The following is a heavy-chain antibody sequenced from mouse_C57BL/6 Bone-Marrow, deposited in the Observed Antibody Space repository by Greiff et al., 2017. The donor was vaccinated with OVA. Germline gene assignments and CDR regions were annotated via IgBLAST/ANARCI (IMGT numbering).Heavy chain of an antibody. V-gene: IGHV1-76*01. CDR1: GYTFTDYY. D-gene: IGHD2-5*01. Sequence: QVQLKESGAELVRPGASVKLSCKASGYTFTDYYINWVKQRPGQGLEWIARIYPGSGNTYYNGKFKGKATLTADKSSSTAYMQLSSLTSEDSAVYFCARSYYSNYPLSYWGQGTLVTVSA. CDR3: ARSYYSNYPLSY. J-gene: IGHJ3*01. CDR2: IYPGSGNT.